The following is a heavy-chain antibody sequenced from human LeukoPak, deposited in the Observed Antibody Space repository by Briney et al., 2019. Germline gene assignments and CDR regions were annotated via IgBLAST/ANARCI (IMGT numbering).Heavy chain of an antibody. D-gene: IGHD1-26*01. CDR2: IYYSGST. CDR3: ARGFRGSSSYAFDY. CDR1: GGSVSSGSYY. Sequence: SETLSLTCTVSGGSVSSGSYYWSWIRQPPGKGLEWIGYIYYSGSTNYNPSLKSRVTISVDTSKNQFSLKLSSVTAADTAVYYCARGFRGSSSYAFDYWGQGTLVTVSS. J-gene: IGHJ4*02. V-gene: IGHV4-61*01.